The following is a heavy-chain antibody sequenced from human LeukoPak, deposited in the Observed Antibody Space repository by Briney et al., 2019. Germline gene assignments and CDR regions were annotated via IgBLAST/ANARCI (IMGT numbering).Heavy chain of an antibody. J-gene: IGHJ4*02. CDR2: IRGSGDMT. CDR3: AKVGDTAMIRGYFDY. CDR1: GFTFTNYA. Sequence: GGSLRLCCATSGFTFTNYAMSWVRQAPGKGLEWVSAIRGSGDMTYYADSVKGRFTVARDNSKTTLYLQMNSLRAEDTAVYYCAKVGDTAMIRGYFDYWGQGTLVTVSS. V-gene: IGHV3-23*01. D-gene: IGHD5-18*01.